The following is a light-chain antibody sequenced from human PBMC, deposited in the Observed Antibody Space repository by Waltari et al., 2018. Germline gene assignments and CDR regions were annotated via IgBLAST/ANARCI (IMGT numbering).Light chain of an antibody. CDR1: NRDICFYNL. CDR2: DVA. J-gene: IGLJ2*01. CDR3: SAYTNNNTLL. Sequence: QTPLTPPASASGPPGQSITISCTRTNRDICFYNLLPWYQAHPGKAPKLIIYDVARWPAGFSHRFSGSKSGNTASMTISARQGEDEADYYCSAYTNNNTLLFGGGTKVTVL. V-gene: IGLV2-14*03.